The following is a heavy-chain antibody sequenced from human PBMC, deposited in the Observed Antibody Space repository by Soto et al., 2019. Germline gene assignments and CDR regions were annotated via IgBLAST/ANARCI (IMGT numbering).Heavy chain of an antibody. Sequence: VQLVESGGGVVQPGRSLRLLCEASGFPFSRYDMHWVRQAPGMGLEWVAVISWDGLAQYYGDSVRGRFTISRDNSQSTLYLQMNSLRTEDTAIYYCAKETIQVGGPNYFDYWGQGVLVTVSS. D-gene: IGHD1-1*01. CDR1: GFPFSRYD. V-gene: IGHV3-30*18. CDR3: AKETIQVGGPNYFDY. J-gene: IGHJ4*02. CDR2: ISWDGLAQ.